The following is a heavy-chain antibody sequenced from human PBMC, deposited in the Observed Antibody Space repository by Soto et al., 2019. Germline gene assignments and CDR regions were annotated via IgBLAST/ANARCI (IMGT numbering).Heavy chain of an antibody. CDR3: ARAGITIFGVVKGDAFDI. CDR1: GYTFTSYG. V-gene: IGHV1-18*01. Sequence: ASVKVSCTASGYTFTSYGISWVRQAPAQGLEWMGWISAYNGNTNYAQKLQGRVTMTTDTSTSTAYMELRSLRSDDTAVYYCARAGITIFGVVKGDAFDIWGQGTMVTVSS. J-gene: IGHJ3*02. D-gene: IGHD3-3*01. CDR2: ISAYNGNT.